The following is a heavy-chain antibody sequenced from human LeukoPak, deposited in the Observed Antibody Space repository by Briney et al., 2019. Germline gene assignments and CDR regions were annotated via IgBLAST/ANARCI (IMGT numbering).Heavy chain of an antibody. CDR2: ISGSGGST. CDR1: GFTFSSYA. J-gene: IGHJ4*02. V-gene: IGHV3-23*01. D-gene: IGHD3-16*01. CDR3: APSPAYYDYVGLDY. Sequence: GGSLRLSCAASGFTFSSYAMSWVRQAPGKGLEWVSAISGSGGSTYYADSVKGRFTISRDNSKNTLYLQMNSLRAEDTAVYYCAPSPAYYDYVGLDYWGQGTLVTVSS.